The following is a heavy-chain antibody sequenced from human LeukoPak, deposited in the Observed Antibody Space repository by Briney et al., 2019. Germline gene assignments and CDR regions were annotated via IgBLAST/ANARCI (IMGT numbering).Heavy chain of an antibody. V-gene: IGHV4-39*07. D-gene: IGHD6-19*01. CDR2: IYYSGST. Sequence: PSETLSLTCTVSGGSISSSSYYWGWIRQPPGKGLEWIGSIYYSGSTYYNPSLKSRVTISVDTSKNQFSLKLSSVTAADTAVYYCARAIAVAGEIDYWGQGTLVTVSS. CDR1: GGSISSSSYY. J-gene: IGHJ4*02. CDR3: ARAIAVAGEIDY.